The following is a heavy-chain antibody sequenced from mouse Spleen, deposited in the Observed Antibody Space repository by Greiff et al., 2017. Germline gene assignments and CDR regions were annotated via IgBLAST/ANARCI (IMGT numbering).Heavy chain of an antibody. J-gene: IGHJ4*01. CDR2: ISSGGGNT. CDR3: ARHVVYGYDVYYAMDY. Sequence: DVKLVESGGGLVKLGGSLKLSCAASGFTFSSYAMSWVRQTPEKRLEWVATISSGGGNTYYPDSVKGRFTISRDNAKNTLYLQMSSLKSEDTAMYYCARHVVYGYDVYYAMDYWGQGTSVTVSS. CDR1: GFTFSSYA. D-gene: IGHD2-2*01. V-gene: IGHV5-9*04.